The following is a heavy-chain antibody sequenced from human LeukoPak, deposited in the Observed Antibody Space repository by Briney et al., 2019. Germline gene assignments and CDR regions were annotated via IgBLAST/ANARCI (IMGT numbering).Heavy chain of an antibody. CDR2: LYSDGNT. CDR3: ARGVEPLAANTLAY. Sequence: PGGSLRLSCAASGFTVITNGMTWVRQAPGKGLEWVSVLYSDGNTKYADSVQGRFTTSRDNSKNTLYLEMNSLSPDDTAVYYCARGVEPLAANTLAYWGQGTLVTVSS. D-gene: IGHD1-14*01. J-gene: IGHJ4*02. V-gene: IGHV3-53*01. CDR1: GFTVITNG.